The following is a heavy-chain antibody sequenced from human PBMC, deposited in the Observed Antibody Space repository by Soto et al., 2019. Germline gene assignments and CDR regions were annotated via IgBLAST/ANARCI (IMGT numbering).Heavy chain of an antibody. CDR3: ERVGTYYDYIWGAFDI. D-gene: IGHD3-16*01. CDR1: GFTFSSYG. J-gene: IGHJ3*02. CDR2: IWYDGSNK. V-gene: IGHV3-33*01. Sequence: QVQLVESGGGVVQPGRSLRLSCAASGFTFSSYGMHWVRQAPGKGLEWVAVIWYDGSNKYYADSVKGRFTISRDNSKNTVYMQMNSMRAEDTAVYYCERVGTYYDYIWGAFDIWGQGTMVTVSS.